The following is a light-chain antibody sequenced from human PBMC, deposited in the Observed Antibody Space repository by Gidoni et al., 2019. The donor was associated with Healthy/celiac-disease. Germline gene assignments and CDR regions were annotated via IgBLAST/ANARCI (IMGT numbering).Light chain of an antibody. CDR2: DVS. CDR1: SSDVGGYNY. Sequence: QSALTQPAPVSGSPGPSITTSCTGTSSDVGGYNYVSWYQQHPGKAPKPMIYDVSNRPSGVSNRFSGSKSGNAAALTISGLQAEDEADYYCSSYTSSSTVVFGGGTKLTVL. J-gene: IGLJ2*01. V-gene: IGLV2-14*03. CDR3: SSYTSSSTVV.